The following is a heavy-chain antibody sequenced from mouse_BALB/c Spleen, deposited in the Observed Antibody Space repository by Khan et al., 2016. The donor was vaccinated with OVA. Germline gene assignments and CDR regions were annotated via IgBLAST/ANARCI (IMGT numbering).Heavy chain of an antibody. Sequence: QVQLKESGPGLVAPSQSLSITCTVSGFSLTSYSVHWVRQPPGKGLEWLGVIWADGGTNYNSALMSRLSITKDNFQRQDFLKMNSLKSDDTAIYYGARRDDGYPEWYFDVGGAGTTVTVSS. CDR2: IWADGGT. CDR1: GFSLTSYS. D-gene: IGHD2-3*01. CDR3: ARRDDGYPEWYFDV. J-gene: IGHJ1*01. V-gene: IGHV2-9*02.